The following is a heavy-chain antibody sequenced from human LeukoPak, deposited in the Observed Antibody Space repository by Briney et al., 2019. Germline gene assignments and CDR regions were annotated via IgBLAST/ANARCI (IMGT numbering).Heavy chain of an antibody. Sequence: GASVKVSCKASGYTFTSYAMHWVRQAPGQRLGWMGWINAGNGNTKYSQKFQGRVTITRDTSASTAYMELSSLRSEDTAVYYCARRYDYGDYGYYGMDVWGKGTTVTVSS. J-gene: IGHJ6*04. D-gene: IGHD4-17*01. V-gene: IGHV1-3*01. CDR2: INAGNGNT. CDR1: GYTFTSYA. CDR3: ARRYDYGDYGYYGMDV.